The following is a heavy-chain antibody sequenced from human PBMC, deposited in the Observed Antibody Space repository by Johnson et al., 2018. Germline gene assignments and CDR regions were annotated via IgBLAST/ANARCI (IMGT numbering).Heavy chain of an antibody. Sequence: QVQLVQSGGGVVQPGRSLRLSCAVSGFTFRSYGMHWVRQAPGKGLEWVAVISNDGSNEYYADSVKGRFSISRDNSKNTLYLQMNTLRPEETAVYYCAKVFSNYRYYHHGMDVWGQGTTVTVSS. J-gene: IGHJ6*02. CDR3: AKVFSNYRYYHHGMDV. D-gene: IGHD4-11*01. CDR2: ISNDGSNE. V-gene: IGHV3-30*18. CDR1: GFTFRSYG.